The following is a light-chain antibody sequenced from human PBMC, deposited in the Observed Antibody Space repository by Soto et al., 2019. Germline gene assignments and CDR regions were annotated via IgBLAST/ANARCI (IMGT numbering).Light chain of an antibody. V-gene: IGKV3-15*01. CDR1: QRVSSN. Sequence: EIVMTQSPATLSVSPGERDTLSCRASQRVSSNLAWYQQKHVQAPRLLIYGASTRVTGIPARFSGSGSGTEFTLTISSQQAEDFAVYYCQQYNNWPPCTFVQGTKLEIK. J-gene: IGKJ2*02. CDR2: GAS. CDR3: QQYNNWPPCT.